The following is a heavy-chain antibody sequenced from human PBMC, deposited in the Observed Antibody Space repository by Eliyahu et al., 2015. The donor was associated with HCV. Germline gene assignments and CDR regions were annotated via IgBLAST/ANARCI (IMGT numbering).Heavy chain of an antibody. CDR2: VYNRWNT. D-gene: IGHD3-16*01. Sequence: QVQLQESVPGLVKPSETLSLTCSVSGGXVSTNGYYWSWIRQPPGKGLEGIGYVYNRWNTDYNPSLKSRVTISVDTSKNQFSLKVSSVTAADTAVYYCTRGLGNHWGQGTLVTVSS. CDR3: TRGLGNH. V-gene: IGHV4-61*08. J-gene: IGHJ4*02. CDR1: GGXVSTNGYY.